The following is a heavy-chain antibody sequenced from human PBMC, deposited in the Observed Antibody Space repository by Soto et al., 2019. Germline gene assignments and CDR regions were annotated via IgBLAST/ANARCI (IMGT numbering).Heavy chain of an antibody. CDR1: GGSISSYY. CDR2: IYYSGST. V-gene: IGHV4-59*08. Sequence: SETLSLTCTVSGGSISSYYWSWIRQPPGKGLEWIGYIYYSGSTNYNPSLKSRVTISVDTSKNQFSLKLSSVTAADTAVYHCARHKSGLAYYDFWSGHHESYYYMDVWGKGTTVTVSS. J-gene: IGHJ6*03. D-gene: IGHD3-3*01. CDR3: ARHKSGLAYYDFWSGHHESYYYMDV.